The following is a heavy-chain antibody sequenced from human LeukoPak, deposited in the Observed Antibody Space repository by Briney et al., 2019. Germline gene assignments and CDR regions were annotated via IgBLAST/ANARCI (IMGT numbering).Heavy chain of an antibody. Sequence: GGSLRLSCAASGFTFSGYSMNWVRQAPGKGLEWVSYISDSSSAMYYADSVKGRFTISRDDAKNSLYLQMNSLRAEDTAVYYCARERVVIAIRDYYYMDVWGKGTTVTVSS. CDR2: ISDSSSAM. D-gene: IGHD2-21*01. CDR1: GFTFSGYS. V-gene: IGHV3-48*04. CDR3: ARERVVIAIRDYYYMDV. J-gene: IGHJ6*03.